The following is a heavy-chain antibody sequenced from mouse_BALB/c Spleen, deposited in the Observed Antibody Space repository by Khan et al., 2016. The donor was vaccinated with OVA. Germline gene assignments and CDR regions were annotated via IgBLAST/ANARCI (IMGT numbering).Heavy chain of an antibody. D-gene: IGHD1-1*01. CDR3: ANHGSSSAWLTY. CDR1: GYTFTSYW. V-gene: IGHV1-7*01. J-gene: IGHJ3*01. Sequence: VELVESGAELAKPGASVKMSCKASGYTFTSYWMHWVKQRHGQGLEWIGYINPSTGYTEYNQRFKDKATLTADKSSSTAYMQLSSLTSEESAVYYCANHGSSSAWLTYWGQGTLVTVSA. CDR2: INPSTGYT.